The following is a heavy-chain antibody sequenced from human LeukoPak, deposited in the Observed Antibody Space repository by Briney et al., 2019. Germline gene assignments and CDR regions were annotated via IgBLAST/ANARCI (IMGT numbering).Heavy chain of an antibody. CDR2: ISPYYGNT. CDR1: GGTFSSYA. J-gene: IGHJ5*01. V-gene: IGHV1-18*01. CDR3: ARGGRSSPDNWFDS. Sequence: GASVKVSCKASGGTFSSYAISWVRQAPGQGLEWMGWISPYYGNTNYAQKLQGRVTMTTDTSTSTTYMELRNLRSDDTAVYYCARGGRSSPDNWFDSWGQGTLVTVSS.